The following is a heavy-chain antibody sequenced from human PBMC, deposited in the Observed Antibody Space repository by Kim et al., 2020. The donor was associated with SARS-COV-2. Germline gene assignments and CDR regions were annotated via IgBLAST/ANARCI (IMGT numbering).Heavy chain of an antibody. Sequence: GGSLRLSCAASGFTLRSYWINWVRQAPGKGLVWVSRIGGDGISTHYADSVKGRFTVSRDNDDNTVYLQMNSLRADDTAVYYCARGMFKTGFDVLGQGTTVTVSS. CDR2: IGGDGIST. J-gene: IGHJ6*02. CDR3: ARGMFKTGFDV. V-gene: IGHV3-74*01. D-gene: IGHD3-10*02. CDR1: GFTLRSYW.